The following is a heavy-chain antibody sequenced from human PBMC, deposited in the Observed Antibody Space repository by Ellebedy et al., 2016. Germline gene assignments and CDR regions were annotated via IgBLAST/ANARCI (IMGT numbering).Heavy chain of an antibody. V-gene: IGHV4-39*01. D-gene: IGHD1-26*01. CDR1: GGSISSSSYY. Sequence: SETLSLXCTVSGGSISSSSYYWGWIRQPPGKGLEWIGSIYYSGSTYYNPSLKSRVTISVDTSKNQFSLKLSSVTAADTAVYYCARGQSGTDAFDIWGQGTMVTVSS. J-gene: IGHJ3*02. CDR2: IYYSGST. CDR3: ARGQSGTDAFDI.